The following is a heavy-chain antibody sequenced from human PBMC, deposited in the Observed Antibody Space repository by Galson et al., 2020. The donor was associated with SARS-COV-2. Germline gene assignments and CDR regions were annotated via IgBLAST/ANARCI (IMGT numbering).Heavy chain of an antibody. J-gene: IGHJ1*01. D-gene: IGHD6-19*01. CDR1: GFSFNTHA. V-gene: IGHV3-33*01. Sequence: SCGASGFSFNTHAMHWVRQASGKGLEWVAMIWSDRPNRYYLDSVKGRFTISRDNSKNTVYLDINSLRPGDTAVYYCVTDPPDSGWSVREWGRGIQVAVAA. CDR3: VTDPPDSGWSVRE. CDR2: IWSDRPNR.